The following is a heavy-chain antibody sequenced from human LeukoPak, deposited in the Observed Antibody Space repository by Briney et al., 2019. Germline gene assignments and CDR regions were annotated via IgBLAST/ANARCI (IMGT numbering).Heavy chain of an antibody. CDR1: GFTFNSYA. V-gene: IGHV3-23*01. CDR2: INTSNGGP. Sequence: GGSLRLSCAASGFTFNSYAMNWVRQAPGKGLEWVSTINTSNGGPFYAESVRGRFTISRDNSRNTLYLQMNSLRAEDTAVYYCAKNSLSWPDAFDIWGQGTLVTVSS. J-gene: IGHJ3*02. D-gene: IGHD2/OR15-2a*01. CDR3: AKNSLSWPDAFDI.